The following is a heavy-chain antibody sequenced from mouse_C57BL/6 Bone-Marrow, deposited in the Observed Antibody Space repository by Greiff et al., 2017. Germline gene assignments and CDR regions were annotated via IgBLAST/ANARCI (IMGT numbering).Heavy chain of an antibody. CDR3: ARANYYFD. J-gene: IGHJ2*01. V-gene: IGHV1-9*01. CDR2: ILPGSGST. D-gene: IGHD1-1*01. CDR1: GYTFTGYW. Sequence: VQLQQSGAELMKPGASVKLSCKATGYTFTGYWIEWVKQRPGHGLEWIGEILPGSGSTNNNEKFKGKATFTADTSSNTAYMQLSSLTTEDSAIYYCARANYYFDWGQGTTLTVSS.